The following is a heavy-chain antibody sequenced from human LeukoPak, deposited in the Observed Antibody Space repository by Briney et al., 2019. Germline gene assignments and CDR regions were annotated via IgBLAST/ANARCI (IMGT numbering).Heavy chain of an antibody. J-gene: IGHJ6*02. Sequence: SSETLSLTCAVYGGSFSGYYWSWIRQPPGKGLEWIGEINHSGSTNYNPSLKSRVTISVDTSKNQFSLKLSSVTAADTAVYYCARAYCTNGVCRSYGMDVWGQGTTVTVSS. CDR3: ARAYCTNGVCRSYGMDV. V-gene: IGHV4-34*01. CDR1: GGSFSGYY. CDR2: INHSGST. D-gene: IGHD2-8*01.